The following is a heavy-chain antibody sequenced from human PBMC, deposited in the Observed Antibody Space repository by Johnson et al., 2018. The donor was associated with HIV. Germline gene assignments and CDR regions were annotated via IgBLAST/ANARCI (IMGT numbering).Heavy chain of an antibody. V-gene: IGHV3-30-3*01. J-gene: IGHJ3*02. CDR3: ARDRYHSPLRPGSGAFDI. D-gene: IGHD1-14*01. Sequence: QVQLVESGGGVVQPGRSLGLSCAASGFTFSSYAMHWVRQAPGKGLEWVAVISYDGSNKYYADPVQGRFTISRDNSKNTLNLQMNSLRVDETAVYYCARDRYHSPLRPGSGAFDIWGQGTMVTVSS. CDR1: GFTFSSYA. CDR2: ISYDGSNK.